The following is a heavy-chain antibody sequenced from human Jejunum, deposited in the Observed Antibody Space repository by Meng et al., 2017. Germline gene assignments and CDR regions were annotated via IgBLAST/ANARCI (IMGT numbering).Heavy chain of an antibody. Sequence: GGSLRLSCKASGFSFSDYGMSWVRQTPGKGLEWVAHISGGGAGSEYAESVKGRFAISRDNSKATLFLQMSSLRADDTAVYYCSKRCSDAVYFDAWGQGNLVTVSS. V-gene: IGHV3-23*01. J-gene: IGHJ4*02. D-gene: IGHD2-8*01. CDR1: GFSFSDYG. CDR3: SKRCSDAVYFDA. CDR2: ISGGGAGS.